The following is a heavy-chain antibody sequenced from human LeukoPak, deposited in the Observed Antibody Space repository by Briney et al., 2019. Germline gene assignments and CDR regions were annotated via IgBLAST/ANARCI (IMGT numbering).Heavy chain of an antibody. CDR2: TYYRSKWYN. D-gene: IGHD6-19*01. CDR1: GDSVSSNSAA. Sequence: SQTLSLTCAISGDSVSSNSAAWNWIRQSPSRGLEWLGRTYYRSKWYNDYSVSVKSRITINPDTSKNQFSPQLHSVTPEDTAVYYCERGPYSSGWIFDYWGQGTLVTVSS. CDR3: ERGPYSSGWIFDY. J-gene: IGHJ4*02. V-gene: IGHV6-1*01.